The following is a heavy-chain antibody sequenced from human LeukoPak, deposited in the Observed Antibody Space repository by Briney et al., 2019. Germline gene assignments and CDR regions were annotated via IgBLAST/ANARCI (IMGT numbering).Heavy chain of an antibody. CDR2: IVPVFGTV. CDR3: ARWAGTCTIASCYTPLDY. J-gene: IGHJ4*02. Sequence: ASVKVSCKAPGGTFSNYGFSWVRQAPEQGLEWMGGIVPVFGTVSYAQKFQDRVTITADDFTTTAYMELSSLRSEDTAVYYCARWAGTCTIASCYTPLDYWGQGSLVTVST. V-gene: IGHV1-69*13. CDR1: GGTFSNYG. D-gene: IGHD2-2*02.